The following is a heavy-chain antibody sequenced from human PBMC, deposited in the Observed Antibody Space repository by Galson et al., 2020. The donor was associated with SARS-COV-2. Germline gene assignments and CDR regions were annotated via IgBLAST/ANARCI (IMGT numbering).Heavy chain of an antibody. D-gene: IGHD2-2*01. CDR3: ARDLDCSSTSCTDAFDI. Sequence: SVKVSCKASGGTFSSYAISWVRQAPGQGLEWMGGIIPIFGTANYAQKFQGRVTITADESTSTAYMELSSLRSEDTAVYYCARDLDCSSTSCTDAFDIWGQGTMVTVSS. CDR2: IIPIFGTA. V-gene: IGHV1-69*13. J-gene: IGHJ3*02. CDR1: GGTFSSYA.